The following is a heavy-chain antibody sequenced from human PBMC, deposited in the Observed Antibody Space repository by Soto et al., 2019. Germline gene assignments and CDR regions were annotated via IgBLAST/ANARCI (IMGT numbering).Heavy chain of an antibody. CDR1: CGSISSGSYC. CDR2: IYYSGST. V-gene: IGHV4-61*01. Sequence: SATLCLTCTGSCGSISSGSYCWGWIRQPPGKGLEWIVNIYYSGSTNYNPSLKSRVTISVYTSKNQFSLKLSSVTAADTAVYYCARDYSGSYFVDYWGQGTLVTVSS. D-gene: IGHD1-26*01. CDR3: ARDYSGSYFVDY. J-gene: IGHJ4*02.